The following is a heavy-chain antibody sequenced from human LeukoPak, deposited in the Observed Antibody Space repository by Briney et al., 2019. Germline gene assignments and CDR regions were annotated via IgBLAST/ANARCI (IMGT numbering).Heavy chain of an antibody. V-gene: IGHV4-39*07. Sequence: SETLSLTCTVSGDSISSSDYYWAWIRQPPGKGLEWIGNIYYNGNTYYNSSLKSRVTISIDTSKKQFSLRLNAVTAADTAVFYCARVVVAATYYYYYYMDVWGKGTTVTVSS. J-gene: IGHJ6*03. CDR1: GDSISSSDYY. D-gene: IGHD2-15*01. CDR2: IYYNGNT. CDR3: ARVVVAATYYYYYYMDV.